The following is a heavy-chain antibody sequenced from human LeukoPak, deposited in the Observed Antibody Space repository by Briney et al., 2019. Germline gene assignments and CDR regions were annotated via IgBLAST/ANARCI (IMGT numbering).Heavy chain of an antibody. V-gene: IGHV4-39*01. CDR3: ARNESVLGTTGLNDFFDD. J-gene: IGHJ4*02. Sequence: SETLSLTCTVSGGSIRGSSDYWGWICQSPGKGLEWIGSVYYSGSTYYNPSLKSRVSISVDTSKNQFHVRLTSVTAADTAVYYCARNESVLGTTGLNDFFDDWGQGTLVTVSS. CDR1: GGSIRGSSDY. D-gene: IGHD1-26*01. CDR2: VYYSGST.